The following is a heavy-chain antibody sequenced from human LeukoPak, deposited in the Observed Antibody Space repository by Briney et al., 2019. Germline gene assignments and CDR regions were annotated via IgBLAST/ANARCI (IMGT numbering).Heavy chain of an antibody. CDR2: ISAYNGNT. D-gene: IGHD3-3*01. V-gene: IGHV1-18*01. CDR3: ARDARKPYDFWSGYWDFDP. J-gene: IGHJ5*02. CDR1: GYTFTSYG. Sequence: ASVTVTCKASGYTFTSYGISWVRQAPGQGLEWMGWISAYNGNTNYEQKLQGRVTMTTDKSKSTAYMELRSLRSDHTAVYYCARDARKPYDFWSGYWDFDPWGQGTLVTVSS.